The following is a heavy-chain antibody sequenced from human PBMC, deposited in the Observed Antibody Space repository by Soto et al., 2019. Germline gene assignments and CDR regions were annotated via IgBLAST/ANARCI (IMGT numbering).Heavy chain of an antibody. D-gene: IGHD2-15*01. J-gene: IGHJ3*01. CDR3: ARPASGGSRDAFDV. Sequence: EVQLEQSAAEVKKPGEPLKISCKASGYKFTTFWLNWLRQTPGKGLEWLGRIDPTDSFTNYSPLFEGHVTISVDRSISTAYLQWNALQASDTAIYYCARPASGGSRDAFDVWAQGTTVTVSS. V-gene: IGHV5-10-1*03. CDR1: GYKFTTFW. CDR2: IDPTDSFT.